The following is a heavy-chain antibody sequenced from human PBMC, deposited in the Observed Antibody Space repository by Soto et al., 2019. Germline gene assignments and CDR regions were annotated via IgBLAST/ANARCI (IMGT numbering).Heavy chain of an antibody. J-gene: IGHJ4*02. CDR2: ISSSSSTI. Sequence: GGSLRLSCVASGFTFSSYSMNWVRQAPGKGLEWVSYISSSSSTIYYADSVKGRFTISRDNAKNSLYLQMNSLRDEDTAVYYCARDRTSSSSWDSFDYWGQGTLVTVSS. CDR3: ARDRTSSSSWDSFDY. V-gene: IGHV3-48*02. D-gene: IGHD6-13*01. CDR1: GFTFSSYS.